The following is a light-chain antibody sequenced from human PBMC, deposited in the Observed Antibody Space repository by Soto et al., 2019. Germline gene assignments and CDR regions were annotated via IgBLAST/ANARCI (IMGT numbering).Light chain of an antibody. CDR2: DAS. V-gene: IGKV1-5*01. CDR1: QTISGW. Sequence: DIQMTQSPSTLSASGGDTVTITCRASQTISGWLAWYQQRPGKAPNLLIFDASTLESGVPSRFRGSGSGTTFTLTISSLQSDDFATYYCLQYNGYYRTFGQGTKVDIK. J-gene: IGKJ1*01. CDR3: LQYNGYYRT.